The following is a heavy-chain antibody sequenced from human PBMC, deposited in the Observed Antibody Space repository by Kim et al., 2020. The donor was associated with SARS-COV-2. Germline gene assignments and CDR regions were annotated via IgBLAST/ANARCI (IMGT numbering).Heavy chain of an antibody. CDR1: GGSISSYY. CDR2: IYYSGST. J-gene: IGHJ6*02. V-gene: IGHV4-59*13. CDR3: ARSGPGYSSSWDSYYYYGMDV. D-gene: IGHD6-13*01. Sequence: SETLSLTCTVSGGSISSYYWSWIRQPPGKGLEWIGYIYYSGSTNYNPSLKSRVTISVDTSKNQFSLKLSSVTAADTAVYYCARSGPGYSSSWDSYYYYGMDVWGQGTTVTVSS.